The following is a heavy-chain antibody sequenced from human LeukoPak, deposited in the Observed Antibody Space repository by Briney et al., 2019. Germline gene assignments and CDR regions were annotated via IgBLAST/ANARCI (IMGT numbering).Heavy chain of an antibody. Sequence: GGSLRLSCAASGFTFSSYEMNWVRQAPGKGLEWVSYISSSGSTIYYADSVKGRFTISRDNAKNSLYLQMNSLRAEDTAVYYCARAGAAAGSDIWGQGTMVTVSS. CDR2: ISSSGSTI. D-gene: IGHD6-13*01. CDR1: GFTFSSYE. V-gene: IGHV3-48*03. J-gene: IGHJ3*02. CDR3: ARAGAAAGSDI.